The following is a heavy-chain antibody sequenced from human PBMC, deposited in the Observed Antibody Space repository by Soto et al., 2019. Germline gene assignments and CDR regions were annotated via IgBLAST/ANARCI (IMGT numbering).Heavy chain of an antibody. CDR1: GDSLRGQS. V-gene: IGHV4-34*01. CDR2: LDQSGGT. CDR3: AIEDSYRCSGESLDV. D-gene: IGHD2-21*01. J-gene: IGHJ6*02. Sequence: PSETLSLTCAVVGDSLRGQSWNWIRQSPGKGLEWIGELDQSGGTNYNPSLKSRAIISDDTSKNQFSLTLTSVTAADTAVYYCAIEDSYRCSGESLDVWGQGTTVTVSS.